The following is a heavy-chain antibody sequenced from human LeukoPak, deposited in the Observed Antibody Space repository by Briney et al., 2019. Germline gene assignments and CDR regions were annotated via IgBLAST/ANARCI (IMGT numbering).Heavy chain of an antibody. J-gene: IGHJ4*02. CDR2: ISYDGSNK. CDR3: ARAWPYGEPLDYFDY. V-gene: IGHV3-30-3*01. CDR1: GFTFGDYA. Sequence: GGSLRLSCTVSGFTFGDYALSWVRQAPGKGLEWVAVISYDGSNKYYADSVKGRFTISRDNSKNTLYLQMNSLRAEDTAVYYCARAWPYGEPLDYFDYWGQGTLVTVSS. D-gene: IGHD4-17*01.